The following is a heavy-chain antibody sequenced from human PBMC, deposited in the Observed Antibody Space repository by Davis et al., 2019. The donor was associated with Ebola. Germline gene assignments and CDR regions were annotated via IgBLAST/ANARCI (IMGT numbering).Heavy chain of an antibody. J-gene: IGHJ4*02. CDR2: INPGDSKT. CDR1: GNSFTRSW. D-gene: IGHD3-16*01. CDR3: ARPFVSHSYGEFEY. Sequence: GESLKISCKDSGNSFTRSWIGWVRQMPGKGLEWVGVINPGDSKTRYSPSFQGQVTISADNSISTSFLQWSSLKASDTAVYYCARPFVSHSYGEFEYWGQGTLVTVSS. V-gene: IGHV5-51*01.